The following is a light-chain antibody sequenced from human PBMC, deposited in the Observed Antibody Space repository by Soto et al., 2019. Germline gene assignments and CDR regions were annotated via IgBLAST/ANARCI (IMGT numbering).Light chain of an antibody. J-gene: IGKJ5*01. CDR1: QSFSST. V-gene: IGKV3-15*01. CDR2: HAS. CDR3: QQYQKWPPT. Sequence: ELVMTQSPATLSLSPGDRATLSCRASQSFSSTLAWYQQKPGQAPRILIYHASTRATGVPARFSGGGSGTEFTLTISSLQSEDFAVYYCQQYQKWPPTFGQGTRLEIK.